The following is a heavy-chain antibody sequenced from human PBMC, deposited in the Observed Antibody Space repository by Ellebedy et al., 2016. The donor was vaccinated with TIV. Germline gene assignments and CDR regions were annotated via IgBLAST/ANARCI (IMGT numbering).Heavy chain of an antibody. D-gene: IGHD3-10*01. CDR3: ATDWGRRKVRGLISAIGRNWFDP. J-gene: IGHJ5*02. CDR2: FDPEDGET. Sequence: AASVKVSCKVSGYTLTELSMHWVRQAPGKGLEWMGGFDPEDGETIYAQKFQGRFTMTEDTSTDTAYMELSSLRSEDTAVYYCATDWGRRKVRGLISAIGRNWFDPWGQGTLVTVSS. V-gene: IGHV1-24*01. CDR1: GYTLTELS.